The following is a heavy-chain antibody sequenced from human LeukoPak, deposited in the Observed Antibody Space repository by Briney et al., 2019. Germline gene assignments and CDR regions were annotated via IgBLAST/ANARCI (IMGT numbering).Heavy chain of an antibody. Sequence: ASVKVSCKASGYTFTDYYMHWVRQAPGQGLEWMGWINPNSGGPNFAQKFQGRVTMTRDTSISTAYMELSRLRSDDTAVYYCARVGSNCGAGGCLDYWGQGTLVTVSA. CDR3: ARVGSNCGAGGCLDY. V-gene: IGHV1-2*02. D-gene: IGHD2-15*01. CDR1: GYTFTDYY. J-gene: IGHJ4*02. CDR2: INPNSGGP.